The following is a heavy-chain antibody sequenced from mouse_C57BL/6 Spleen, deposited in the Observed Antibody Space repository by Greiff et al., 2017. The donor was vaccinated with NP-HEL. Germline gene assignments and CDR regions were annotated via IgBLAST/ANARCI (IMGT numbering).Heavy chain of an antibody. CDR3: ARGDYYGSRYYAMDY. J-gene: IGHJ4*01. CDR1: GYTFTDYN. V-gene: IGHV1-18*01. D-gene: IGHD1-1*01. CDR2: INPNNGGT. Sequence: VQLQQSGPELVKPGASVKIPCKASGYTFTDYNMDWVKQSHGKSLEWIGDINPNNGGTIYNQKFKGKATLTVDKSSSTAYMELRSLTSEDTAVYYCARGDYYGSRYYAMDYWGQGTSVTVSS.